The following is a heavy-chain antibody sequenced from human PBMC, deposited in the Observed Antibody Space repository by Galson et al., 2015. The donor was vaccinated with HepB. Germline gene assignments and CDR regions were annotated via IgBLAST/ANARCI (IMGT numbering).Heavy chain of an antibody. CDR3: ARGGYYGSGSYYNLGANDY. J-gene: IGHJ4*02. CDR2: IKSNSGVT. D-gene: IGHD3-10*01. CDR1: GYTFTDYF. V-gene: IGHV1-2*06. Sequence: SVKVSCKASGYTFTDYFMHWLRQAPGQGLEWMGRIKSNSGVTNYAPNFQGRVTMTRDTSISTAYMELSTLRSDDTAAYYCARGGYYGSGSYYNLGANDYCGQGTLITVSS.